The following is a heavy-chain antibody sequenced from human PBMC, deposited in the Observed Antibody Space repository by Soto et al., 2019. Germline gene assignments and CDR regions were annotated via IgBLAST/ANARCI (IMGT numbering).Heavy chain of an antibody. CDR3: ARGPYYYDSSGYYTY. V-gene: IGHV1-2*04. CDR1: GYTFTGYY. Sequence: ASVKVSCKASGYTFTGYYMHWVRQARGQGLEWMGWINPNSGGTNYAQKFQGWVTMTRDTSISTAYMELSRLRSDDTAVYYCARGPYYYDSSGYYTYWGQGTLVTVSS. CDR2: INPNSGGT. D-gene: IGHD3-22*01. J-gene: IGHJ4*02.